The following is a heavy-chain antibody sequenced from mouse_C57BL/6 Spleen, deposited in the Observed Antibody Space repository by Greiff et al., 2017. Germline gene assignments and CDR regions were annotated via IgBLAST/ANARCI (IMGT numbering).Heavy chain of an antibody. V-gene: IGHV1-80*01. CDR3: AGYPTTLTTGAMGVPGGYFDY. CDR1: GYAFSSYW. CDR2: IYPGDGDT. Sequence: QVQLKQSGAELVKPGASVKISCKASGYAFSSYWMNWVKQRPGTGLEWIGQIYPGDGDTNYNGKFKGKATLTADKSSSTAYMQLSSLTSVDSAVYFCAGYPTTLTTGAMGVPGGYFDYWGQGTTLTVSS. D-gene: IGHD2-4*01. J-gene: IGHJ2*01.